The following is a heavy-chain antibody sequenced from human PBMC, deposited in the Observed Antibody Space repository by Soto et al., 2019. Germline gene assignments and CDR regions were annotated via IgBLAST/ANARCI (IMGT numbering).Heavy chain of an antibody. CDR3: AKGNLRGRGARGIAAAGDAFDI. CDR2: ISGSGGST. V-gene: IGHV3-23*01. Sequence: GGSLRLSCAASGFTFSSYAMSWVRQAPGKGLEWVSAISGSGGSTYYADSVKGRFTISRDNSKNTLYLQMNSLRAEDTAVYYCAKGNLRGRGARGIAAAGDAFDIWGQGTMVTVSS. CDR1: GFTFSSYA. D-gene: IGHD6-13*01. J-gene: IGHJ3*02.